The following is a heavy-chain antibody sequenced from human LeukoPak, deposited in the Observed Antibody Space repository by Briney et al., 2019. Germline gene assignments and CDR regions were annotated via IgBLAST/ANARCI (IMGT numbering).Heavy chain of an antibody. CDR3: ARHGKGGYTGYEQGSTYDY. D-gene: IGHD5-12*01. J-gene: IGHJ4*02. CDR1: GGSITSSSFY. CDR2: IYYSGTT. V-gene: IGHV4-39*01. Sequence: SETLSLTCTVSGGSITSSSFYWGWFRQPPGKGLEWIGSIYYSGTTYYNPSLRSRVTISMDLSKNQFSLKLSSVTAADTALYYCARHGKGGYTGYEQGSTYDYWGQGTLVTVSS.